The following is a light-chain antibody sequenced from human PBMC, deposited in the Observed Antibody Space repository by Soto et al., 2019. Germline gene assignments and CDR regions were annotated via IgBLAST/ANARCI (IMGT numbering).Light chain of an antibody. Sequence: TQSPATLSVSPGERVTFSCRASQGISSNLAWYQQKPGQAPRLLIYDASIRATGIPARFSGSWSGTDFTLTINGLEPEDSAVYYCQQRGNWPPTWTFGQGTKVDIK. J-gene: IGKJ1*01. CDR3: QQRGNWPPTWT. V-gene: IGKV3-11*01. CDR1: QGISSN. CDR2: DAS.